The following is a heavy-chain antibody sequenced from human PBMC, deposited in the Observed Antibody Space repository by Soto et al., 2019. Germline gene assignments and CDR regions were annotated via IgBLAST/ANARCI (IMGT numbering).Heavy chain of an antibody. CDR2: ISAYNGNT. CDR1: GYTFTTSG. Sequence: QVQLVQSGAEVRKPGASVKVSCKASGYTFTTSGISWVRQAPGKGLEWMAMISAYNGNTNYAQKFQGRVTLTTDTPTSTAYMELRSLKSDDTATYYCARVRGIPVDADYWGQGSLVTVSS. J-gene: IGHJ4*02. D-gene: IGHD2-2*01. V-gene: IGHV1-18*01. CDR3: ARVRGIPVDADY.